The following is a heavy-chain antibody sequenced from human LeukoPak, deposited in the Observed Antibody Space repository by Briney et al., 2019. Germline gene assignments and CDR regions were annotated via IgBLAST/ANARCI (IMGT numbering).Heavy chain of an antibody. V-gene: IGHV3-53*01. D-gene: IGHD4-11*01. CDR2: IFSDGSN. J-gene: IGHJ6*02. Sequence: PGGPRRLSGAASGFTVSINYMTWVRQAPGKGLEWVSVIFSDGSNYHADSVKGRFTISRNNSQNTLYLQMNSLRAEDTAVYYCARDPTGDYGMDVWGQGTTVTVSS. CDR3: ARDPTGDYGMDV. CDR1: GFTVSINY.